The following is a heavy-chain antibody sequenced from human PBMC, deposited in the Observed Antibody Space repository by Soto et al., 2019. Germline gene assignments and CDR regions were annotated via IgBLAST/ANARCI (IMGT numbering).Heavy chain of an antibody. CDR1: GGSISSSNYY. CDR3: ASPTLGAFDI. J-gene: IGHJ3*02. V-gene: IGHV4-39*01. D-gene: IGHD3-16*01. Sequence: SETLSLTCAVSGGSISSSNYYWGWIRQPPGKGLEWIGSTYYSGSTSYNSSLKSRVTISVDTSKNQFSLRLSSVTAADTAVYYCASPTLGAFDIWGQGTMVTVSS. CDR2: TYYSGST.